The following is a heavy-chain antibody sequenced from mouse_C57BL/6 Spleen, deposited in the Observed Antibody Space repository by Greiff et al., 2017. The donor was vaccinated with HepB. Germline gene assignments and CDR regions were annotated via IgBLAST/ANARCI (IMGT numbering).Heavy chain of an antibody. Sequence: VKVVESGPGLVAPSQSLSITCTVSGFSLTSYAISWVRQPPGKGLEWLGVIWTGGGTNYNSALKSRLSISKDNSKSQVFLKMNSLQTDDTSRYYCARFITTVLDYWGQGTSVTVSS. V-gene: IGHV2-9-1*01. D-gene: IGHD1-1*01. CDR2: IWTGGGT. CDR1: GFSLTSYA. CDR3: ARFITTVLDY. J-gene: IGHJ4*01.